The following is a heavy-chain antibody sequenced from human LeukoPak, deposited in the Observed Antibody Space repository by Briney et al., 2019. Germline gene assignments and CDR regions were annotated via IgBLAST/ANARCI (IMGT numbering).Heavy chain of an antibody. V-gene: IGHV4-61*02. D-gene: IGHD1/OR15-1a*01. Sequence: PSQTLSLTCSVSGTSISTGSYYWTWIRQPPGEGLEWLGRISNSGNTFYNPSLKSRDTISLDTSENQFSLRLSSVTAADTAVYYCARGNNGFTVLDSWGQGTLVTVSS. J-gene: IGHJ4*02. CDR3: ARGNNGFTVLDS. CDR2: ISNSGNT. CDR1: GTSISTGSYY.